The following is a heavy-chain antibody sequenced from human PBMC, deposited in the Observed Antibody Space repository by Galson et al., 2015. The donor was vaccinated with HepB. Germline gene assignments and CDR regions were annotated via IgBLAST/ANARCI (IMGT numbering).Heavy chain of an antibody. CDR2: IYYSGST. D-gene: IGHD6-13*01. Sequence: ETLSLTCTVSGGSISSYYWSWIRQPPGKGLEWIGYIYYSGSTNYNPSLKSRVTISVDTSKNQFSLKLSSVTAADTAVYYCARGWIAAALGYWGQGTLVTVSS. CDR3: ARGWIAAALGY. V-gene: IGHV4-59*12. J-gene: IGHJ4*02. CDR1: GGSISSYY.